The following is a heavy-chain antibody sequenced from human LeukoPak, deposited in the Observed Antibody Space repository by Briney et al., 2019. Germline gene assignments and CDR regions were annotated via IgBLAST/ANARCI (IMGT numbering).Heavy chain of an antibody. CDR2: ISGSGGST. CDR1: GFTFSSYA. Sequence: GGSLRLSCAASGFTFSSYAVSWVRQAPGKGLEWVSAISGSGGSTYYADSVKGRFTISRDNSKNALYLQMNSLRAEDTAVYYCAKDLVDGDYVRYNWFDPWGQGTLVTVS. J-gene: IGHJ5*02. CDR3: AKDLVDGDYVRYNWFDP. V-gene: IGHV3-23*01. D-gene: IGHD4-17*01.